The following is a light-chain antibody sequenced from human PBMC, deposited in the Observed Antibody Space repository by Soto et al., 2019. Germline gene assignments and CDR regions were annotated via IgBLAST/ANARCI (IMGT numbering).Light chain of an antibody. Sequence: QSVLTQPPSVSGAPGQRVTISCTGSDSNIGAGYDVHWYQQLPGTAPKVLIERDNNRASGVPDRFSGSKSGTSGSLAITGLQAEDEADYYCQSYDASLSGPVFGGGTKLTVL. CDR3: QSYDASLSGPV. CDR1: DSNIGAGYD. V-gene: IGLV1-40*01. J-gene: IGLJ3*02. CDR2: RDN.